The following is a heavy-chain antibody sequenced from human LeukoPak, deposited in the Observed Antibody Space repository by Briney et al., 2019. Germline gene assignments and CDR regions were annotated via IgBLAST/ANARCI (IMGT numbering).Heavy chain of an antibody. D-gene: IGHD6-13*01. J-gene: IGHJ3*02. Sequence: GGSLRLSCAASGFTFSGYWMTWVRQAPGKGLEWVADIKQDGSEKYYVDSVKGRFTISRDNAKNSLFLQMNSLRAEDTALYYCAKVVSIAAAGDAFDIWGQGTMVTVSS. CDR1: GFTFSGYW. CDR2: IKQDGSEK. CDR3: AKVVSIAAAGDAFDI. V-gene: IGHV3-7*03.